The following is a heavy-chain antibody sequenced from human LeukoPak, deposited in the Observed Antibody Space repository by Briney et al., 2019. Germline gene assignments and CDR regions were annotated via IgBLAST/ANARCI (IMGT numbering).Heavy chain of an antibody. D-gene: IGHD6-13*01. CDR1: GFTVSSNY. Sequence: GGSLRLSCAASGFTVSSNYMSWVRQAPGKGLEWVSVIYSGGSTYYADSVKGRFTISRDNSKNTLYLQMNSLRVEDTAVYYCAREGSWSRRYYFDYWGQGTLVTVSS. V-gene: IGHV3-53*01. CDR2: IYSGGST. J-gene: IGHJ4*02. CDR3: AREGSWSRRYYFDY.